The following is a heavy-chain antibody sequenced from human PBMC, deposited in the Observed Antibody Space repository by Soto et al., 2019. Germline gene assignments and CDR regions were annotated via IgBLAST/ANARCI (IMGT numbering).Heavy chain of an antibody. CDR2: ISYDGSNK. J-gene: IGHJ4*02. CDR3: AKGGSGFFDY. D-gene: IGHD3-22*01. CDR1: GFTFSSYG. V-gene: IGHV3-30*18. Sequence: GGSLRLSCAASGFTFSSYGMHWVRQAPGKGLEWVAVISYDGSNKYYADSVKGRFTISRDNSKNTLYLQMNSLRAEDTAVYYGAKGGSGFFDYWGQGTLVTVSS.